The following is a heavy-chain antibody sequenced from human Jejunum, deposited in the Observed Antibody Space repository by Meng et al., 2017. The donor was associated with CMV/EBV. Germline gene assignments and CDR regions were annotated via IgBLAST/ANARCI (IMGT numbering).Heavy chain of an antibody. CDR2: IRYDGSIT. D-gene: IGHD3-16*01. CDR3: AKDRSYAY. V-gene: IGHV3-30*02. CDR1: GFTFSNYD. J-gene: IGHJ4*02. Sequence: QVQLVXXXXXXVQXGXXLRLSCAASGFTFSNYDMHWVRQAPGKGLEWVTFIRYDGSITYYADSVKGRFTISRDNSKNTLYLQMNSLRAEDTAVYYCAKDRSYAYWGQGTLVTVSS.